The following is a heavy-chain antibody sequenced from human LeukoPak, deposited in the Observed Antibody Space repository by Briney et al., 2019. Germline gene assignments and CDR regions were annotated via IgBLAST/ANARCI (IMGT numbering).Heavy chain of an antibody. CDR2: ISGSGGST. CDR3: AKDHERVAGTEFDY. CDR1: GFTFSSYA. V-gene: IGHV3-23*01. J-gene: IGHJ4*02. Sequence: GGSLRLSCAASGFTFSSYAMSWVRQAPGKGQEWVSAISGSGGSTYYADSVKGRFSISRDNSKNTLYLQMNSLRAEDTAVYYCAKDHERVAGTEFDYWGQGTLVTVSS. D-gene: IGHD3-3*01.